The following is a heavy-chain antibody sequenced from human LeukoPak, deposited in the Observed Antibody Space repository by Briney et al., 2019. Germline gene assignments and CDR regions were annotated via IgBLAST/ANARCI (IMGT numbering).Heavy chain of an antibody. CDR2: INPNSGGT. CDR1: GYTFTGYY. CDR3: AKAGAIAARPEWFDP. J-gene: IGHJ5*02. D-gene: IGHD6-6*01. V-gene: IGHV1-2*02. Sequence: ASVMVSCKASGYTFTGYYMRWVRQAPGQGLEWMGWINPNSGGTNYAQKFQGRVTMTRDTSISTVYMELSGLRSDDTAVYYCAKAGAIAARPEWFDPWGQGTLVTVSS.